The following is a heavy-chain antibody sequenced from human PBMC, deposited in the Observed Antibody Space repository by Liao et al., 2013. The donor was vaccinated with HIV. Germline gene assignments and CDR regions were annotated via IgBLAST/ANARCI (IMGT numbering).Heavy chain of an antibody. V-gene: IGHV4-61*02. CDR2: ISTRGIT. CDR1: GGSISSAGYN. D-gene: IGHD3-22*01. Sequence: QVQLQESGPGLVTPAQTLSLSCTVSGGSISSAGYNWIWIRQPAGKGLEWIGRISTRGITNYNPSLKSRVTISVDTSQNRFSLKLSSVTAADTAVYYCARYDKAYYYYMDVWGKGTTVTVSS. J-gene: IGHJ6*03. CDR3: ARYDKAYYYYMDV.